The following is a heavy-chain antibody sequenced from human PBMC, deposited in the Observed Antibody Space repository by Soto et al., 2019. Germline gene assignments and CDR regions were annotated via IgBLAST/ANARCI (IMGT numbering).Heavy chain of an antibody. CDR1: GFTFSNYW. D-gene: IGHD6-6*01. CDR2: INTDGSTA. CDR3: TKSSGGSSSVGMDY. J-gene: IGHJ4*02. Sequence: GGSLRLSCAASGFTFSNYWMHWVRQAPGKGLVWVSHINTDGSTATYADSVKGRFTISRDNAKNTLYLQMTALRVEDSSVYYCTKSSGGSSSVGMDYWGPGTLVTVSS. V-gene: IGHV3-74*01.